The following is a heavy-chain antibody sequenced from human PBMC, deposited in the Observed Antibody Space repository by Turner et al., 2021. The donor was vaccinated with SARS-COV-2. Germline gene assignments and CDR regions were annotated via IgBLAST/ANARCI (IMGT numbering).Heavy chain of an antibody. D-gene: IGHD5-12*01. V-gene: IGHV3-30*18. CDR3: AKVSPNRGLRPYYYYYGMDV. CDR2: ISYDGSNK. CDR1: GFTFSSYG. J-gene: IGHJ6*02. Sequence: QVQLVESGGGVVHPGRSLRLSCAASGFTFSSYGMHWVRQAPGKGLEWVAVISYDGSNKYYADSVKGRFTISRDNSKNTLYLQMNSLRAEDTAVYYCAKVSPNRGLRPYYYYYGMDVWGQGTTVTVSS.